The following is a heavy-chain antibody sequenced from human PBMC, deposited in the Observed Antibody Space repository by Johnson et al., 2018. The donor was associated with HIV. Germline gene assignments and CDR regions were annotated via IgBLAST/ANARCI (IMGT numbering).Heavy chain of an antibody. J-gene: IGHJ3*02. D-gene: IGHD3-22*01. CDR2: ISSSGRTI. Sequence: VQLMESGGGLVKPGGSLRLSCAASGFTFSDYYMSWIRQAPGKGLEWVSYISSSGRTIHYADSVKGRFTISRDNSKNTLYFQMNSLRAEDTAVYYCARDSHYYDSSGPISHNGAFDIWGQGTMVIVSS. CDR1: GFTFSDYY. V-gene: IGHV3-11*04. CDR3: ARDSHYYDSSGPISHNGAFDI.